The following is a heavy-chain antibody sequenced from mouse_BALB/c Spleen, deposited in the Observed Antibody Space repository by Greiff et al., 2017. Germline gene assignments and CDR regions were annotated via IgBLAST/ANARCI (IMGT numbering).Heavy chain of an antibody. D-gene: IGHD1-1*01. V-gene: IGHV1-7*01. CDR1: GYTLTSYW. Sequence: QVQLQQSGAELAKPGASVKMSCTASGYTLTSYWMHWVQQRPGPGLEWIGYINPSTGYTEYNQKLKDLATLTADKSSSTVYMQLSSLTSEDSAVYYCARRNYYGSSYFDYWGQGTTLTVSS. J-gene: IGHJ2*01. CDR3: ARRNYYGSSYFDY. CDR2: INPSTGYT.